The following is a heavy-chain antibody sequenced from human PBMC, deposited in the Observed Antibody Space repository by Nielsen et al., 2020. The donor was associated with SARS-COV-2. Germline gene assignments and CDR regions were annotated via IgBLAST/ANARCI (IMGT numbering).Heavy chain of an antibody. CDR3: ARGGYDSSGPPGY. D-gene: IGHD3-22*01. J-gene: IGHJ4*02. V-gene: IGHV1-2*04. CDR2: INPNSGGT. CDR1: GYTFTSYG. Sequence: ASVKVSCKASGYTFTSYGISWVRQAPGQGLEWMGWINPNSGGTNYAQKFQGWVTMTRDTSISTAYMELSRLRSDDTAVYYCARGGYDSSGPPGYWGQGTLVTVSS.